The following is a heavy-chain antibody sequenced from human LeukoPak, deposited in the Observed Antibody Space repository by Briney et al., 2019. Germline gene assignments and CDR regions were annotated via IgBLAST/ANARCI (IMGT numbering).Heavy chain of an antibody. CDR3: ARNENSGWGYFDY. V-gene: IGHV3-23*01. Sequence: PGGSLRLSCAASGFTFTDYAMTWVRQAPGKGLEWVSVISGSAGSTYYADSVKGRFTISRDNSKDTLYLQMNSLRAEDTAVYYCARNENSGWGYFDYWGQGTLVTVSS. D-gene: IGHD5-12*01. CDR2: ISGSAGST. J-gene: IGHJ4*02. CDR1: GFTFTDYA.